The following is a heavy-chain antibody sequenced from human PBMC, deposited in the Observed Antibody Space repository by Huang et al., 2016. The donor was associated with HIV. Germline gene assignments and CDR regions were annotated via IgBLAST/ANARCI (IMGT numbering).Heavy chain of an antibody. J-gene: IGHJ5*02. CDR1: GYTFTNYD. Sequence: QVQLVQSGAEVKKPGASVKVSCKASGYTFTNYDINWVRQGTGQGLEWMGWMNTISGDTGFAQKFQGRVTRTRNTSISTAYMELSSLRSEDTAVYYCARGGLLWFGELSTWGQGTLVTVSS. CDR2: MNTISGDT. V-gene: IGHV1-8*01. D-gene: IGHD3-10*01. CDR3: ARGGLLWFGELST.